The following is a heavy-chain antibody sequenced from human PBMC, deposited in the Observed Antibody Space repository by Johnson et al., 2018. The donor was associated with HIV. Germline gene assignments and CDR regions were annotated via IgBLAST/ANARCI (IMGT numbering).Heavy chain of an antibody. D-gene: IGHD6-19*01. CDR2: IYSGGST. V-gene: IGHV3-66*02. CDR3: ARDQGSGWPTNAFDF. J-gene: IGHJ3*01. Sequence: MLLVESGGGLVQPGGSLRLSCAASGFTVSSNYMSWVRQAPGKGLEWVSVIYSGGSTYYADSVKGRFTISRDNSKNTLYLQMNSLRAEDTAVYYCARDQGSGWPTNAFDFWGQGTKVIVSS. CDR1: GFTVSSNY.